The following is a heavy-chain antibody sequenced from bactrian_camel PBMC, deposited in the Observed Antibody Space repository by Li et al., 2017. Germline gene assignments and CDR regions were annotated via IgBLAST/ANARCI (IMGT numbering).Heavy chain of an antibody. D-gene: IGHD4*01. CDR1: GYTYGLM. V-gene: IGHV3S40*01. Sequence: VQLVESGGGSVQAGGSLRLSCAASGYTYGLMSCMGWFRQAPGKGLEWVSATNSGGGSTYYADSVKGRFTISRDNAKSTLYLQMNSLKPDDTAMYICAAGSTGYCLDRPTLNSGAYSGWGQGTHVTVS. J-gene: IGHJ4*01. CDR3: AAGSTGYCLDRPTLNSGAYSG. CDR2: TNSGGGST.